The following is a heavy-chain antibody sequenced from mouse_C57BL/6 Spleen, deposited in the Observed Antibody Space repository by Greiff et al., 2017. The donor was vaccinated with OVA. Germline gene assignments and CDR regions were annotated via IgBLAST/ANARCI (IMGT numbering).Heavy chain of an antibody. CDR3: ASYGSSSYYFDY. J-gene: IGHJ2*01. Sequence: QVQLQQPGAELVMPGASVKLSCKASGYTFTSYWMHWVKQRPGQGLEWIGEIDPSDSSTNYNQKFKGKSTLTVDKSSSTAYMQLSSLTSEDSAVNYCASYGSSSYYFDYWGQGTTLTVSS. D-gene: IGHD1-1*01. V-gene: IGHV1-69*01. CDR2: IDPSDSST. CDR1: GYTFTSYW.